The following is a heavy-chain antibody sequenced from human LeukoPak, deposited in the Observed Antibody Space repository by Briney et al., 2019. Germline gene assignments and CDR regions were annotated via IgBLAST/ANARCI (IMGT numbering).Heavy chain of an antibody. CDR2: INSDGIST. Sequence: GGSLRLSCAASGFTFSSYWMHWVRQAPGKGLVWVSRINSDGISTSYADSVKGRFTISRDNTKNTLYLQMNSLRAEDTAVYYCAREGAAAGLDYWGQGTPVTVSS. J-gene: IGHJ4*02. CDR3: AREGAAAGLDY. CDR1: GFTFSSYW. D-gene: IGHD6-13*01. V-gene: IGHV3-74*01.